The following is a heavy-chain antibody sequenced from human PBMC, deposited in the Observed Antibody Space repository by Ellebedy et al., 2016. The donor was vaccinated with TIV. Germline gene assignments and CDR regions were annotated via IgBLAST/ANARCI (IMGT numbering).Heavy chain of an antibody. D-gene: IGHD6-19*01. CDR2: INHSGST. V-gene: IGHV4-34*01. CDR1: GGSFSGYY. J-gene: IGHJ5*02. CDR3: ARQADTSSGWAFVDWFDP. Sequence: SETLSLTXAVYGGSFSGYYWSWIRQPPGKGLEWIGEINHSGSTNYNPSLKSRVTISVDTSKNQFSLKLSSVTAADTAVYYCARQADTSSGWAFVDWFDPWGQGTLVTVSS.